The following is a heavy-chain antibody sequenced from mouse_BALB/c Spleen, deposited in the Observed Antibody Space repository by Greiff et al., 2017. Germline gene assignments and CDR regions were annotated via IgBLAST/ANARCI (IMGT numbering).Heavy chain of an antibody. CDR1: GFTFSSYA. CDR3: ARGIHYYGPWFAY. CDR2: ISSGGST. D-gene: IGHD1-2*01. J-gene: IGHJ3*01. Sequence: EVKLMESGGGLVKPGGSLKLSCAASGFTFSSYAMSWVRQTPEKRLEWVASISSGGSTYYPDRVKGRFTISRDNARNILYLQMSSLRSEDTAMYYCARGIHYYGPWFAYWGQGTLVTVSA. V-gene: IGHV5-6-5*01.